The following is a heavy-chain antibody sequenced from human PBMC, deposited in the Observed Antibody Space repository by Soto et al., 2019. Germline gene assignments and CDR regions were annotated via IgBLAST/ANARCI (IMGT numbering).Heavy chain of an antibody. J-gene: IGHJ4*02. CDR1: GGSISSGDYY. CDR2: IYYSGST. Sequence: QVQLQESGPGLVKPSQTLSLTCTVSGGSISSGDYYWSWIRQPPGKGLEWIGYIYYSGSTYYNPSLTSRVTISVATSKNQFSLKLCSATAADTAIYYCARRGGYYYDSSGYRGYFAYWGQGTLVTVSS. CDR3: ARRGGYYYDSSGYRGYFAY. D-gene: IGHD3-22*01. V-gene: IGHV4-30-4*01.